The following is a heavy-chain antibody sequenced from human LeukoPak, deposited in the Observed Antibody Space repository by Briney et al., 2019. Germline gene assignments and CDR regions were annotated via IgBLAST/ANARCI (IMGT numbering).Heavy chain of an antibody. CDR1: GYTFTGYY. J-gene: IGHJ4*02. CDR3: AISAMAKKYYFDY. CDR2: INPSGGST. D-gene: IGHD5-18*01. V-gene: IGHV1-46*03. Sequence: ASVKVSCKASGYTFTGYYMHWVRQAPGQGLEWMGIINPSGGSTSYAQKFQGRVTMTRDTSTSTVYMELSSLRSEDTAVYYCAISAMAKKYYFDYWGQGTLVTVSS.